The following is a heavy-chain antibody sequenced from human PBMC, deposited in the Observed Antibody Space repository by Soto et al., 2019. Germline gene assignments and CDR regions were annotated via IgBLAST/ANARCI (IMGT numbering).Heavy chain of an antibody. D-gene: IGHD6-6*01. CDR1: GFTFSSYG. V-gene: IGHV3-30*19. Sequence: QVQLVESGGGVVQPGRSLRLSCAASGFTFSSYGMHWVRQAPGKGLEWVAVISYDGSNKYYADSVKGRFTISRDNSKNTLYLQMNSLRAEDTAVYYCARVLIGAARPFYYYYYGMDVWGQGTTVTVSS. CDR3: ARVLIGAARPFYYYYYGMDV. J-gene: IGHJ6*02. CDR2: ISYDGSNK.